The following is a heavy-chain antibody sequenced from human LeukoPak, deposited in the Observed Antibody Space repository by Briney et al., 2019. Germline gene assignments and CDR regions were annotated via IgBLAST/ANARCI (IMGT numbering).Heavy chain of an antibody. Sequence: GGSLRLSCAASGFTFSSYAMSWVPQAPGKGLEWVSAISGSGGSTYYADSVKGRFTISRDNSKNTLYLQMNSLRAEGTAVYYCAKNIAAAASFDWFDPWGQGTLVTVSS. CDR2: ISGSGGST. D-gene: IGHD6-13*01. J-gene: IGHJ5*02. CDR3: AKNIAAAASFDWFDP. V-gene: IGHV3-23*01. CDR1: GFTFSSYA.